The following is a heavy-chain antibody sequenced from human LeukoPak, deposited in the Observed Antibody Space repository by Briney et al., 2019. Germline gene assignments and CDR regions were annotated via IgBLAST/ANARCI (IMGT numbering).Heavy chain of an antibody. V-gene: IGHV3-7*03. D-gene: IGHD6-13*01. CDR2: IKHDGSEK. CDR3: ARLSTGWYGHFDF. CDR1: GFTFSSYW. J-gene: IGHJ4*02. Sequence: GGSLRLSCVVSGFTFSSYWMTWVRQAPGKGLEWVANIKHDGSEKYYVDSVKGRFTISRDNAKNSLYLQMNSLRAEDTAVYYCARLSTGWYGHFDFWGQGTLVTVSS.